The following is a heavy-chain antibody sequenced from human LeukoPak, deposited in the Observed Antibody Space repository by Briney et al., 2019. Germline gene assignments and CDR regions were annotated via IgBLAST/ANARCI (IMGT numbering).Heavy chain of an antibody. J-gene: IGHJ5*02. CDR1: GGSFSGYY. Sequence: SETLSLTCAVYGGSFSGYYWSLIRQPPWNGLEWIGEINHSGSTNYNPSLKSRVTISVDTSKNQFSLKLSSVTAADTAVYYCARGTPNNWFDPWGQGTLVTVSS. CDR3: ARGTPNNWFDP. V-gene: IGHV4-34*01. CDR2: INHSGST.